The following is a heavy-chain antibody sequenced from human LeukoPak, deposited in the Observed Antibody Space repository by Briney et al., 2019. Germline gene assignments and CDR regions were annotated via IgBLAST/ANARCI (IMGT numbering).Heavy chain of an antibody. Sequence: SETLSLTCTVSGGSISSSSYYWGWIRQPPGKGLEWIGRIYYSGSTYYNPSLKSRVTISVDTSKNQFSLKLSSVTAADTAVYYCATKNAFLEWLPHLHLAPYYYYMDVWGKGTTVTVSS. CDR2: IYYSGST. CDR1: GGSISSSSYY. CDR3: ATKNAFLEWLPHLHLAPYYYYMDV. V-gene: IGHV4-39*01. J-gene: IGHJ6*03. D-gene: IGHD3-3*02.